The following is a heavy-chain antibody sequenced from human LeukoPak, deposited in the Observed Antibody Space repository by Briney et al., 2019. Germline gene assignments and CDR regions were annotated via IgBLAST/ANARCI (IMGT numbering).Heavy chain of an antibody. CDR3: ARGGSSGWNDAFDI. D-gene: IGHD6-19*01. J-gene: IGHJ3*02. Sequence: SETLSPTCTVSGGSISSYYWSWIRQPPGKGLEWIGYIYYSGSTNYNPSLKSRVTISVDTSKNQFSLKLSSVTAADTAVYYCARGGSSGWNDAFDIWGQGTMVIVSS. CDR2: IYYSGST. V-gene: IGHV4-59*01. CDR1: GGSISSYY.